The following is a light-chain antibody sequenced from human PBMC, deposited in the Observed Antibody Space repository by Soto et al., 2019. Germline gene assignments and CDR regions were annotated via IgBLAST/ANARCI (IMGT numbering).Light chain of an antibody. Sequence: DIQMTQSPSSLSASVGDRVTITCRASQTISSSLTWYQQKPGKAPDLLIYAASNLQSGVPSRFIGSGSGSDFTLTVSSLQPEDFATYYCQQSYSSSQMYTCGKGTSLDIK. CDR1: QTISSS. CDR3: QQSYSSSQMYT. V-gene: IGKV1-39*01. J-gene: IGKJ2*01. CDR2: AAS.